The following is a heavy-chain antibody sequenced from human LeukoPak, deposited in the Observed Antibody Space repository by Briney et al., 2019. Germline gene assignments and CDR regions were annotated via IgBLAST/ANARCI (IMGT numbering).Heavy chain of an antibody. CDR2: MNPNSGNT. J-gene: IGHJ4*02. CDR1: GCTFTSYD. Sequence: APVKVSCKASGCTFTSYDINWVRQATGQGLEWMGWMNPNSGNTGYAQKFQGRVTMTRNTSISTAYMELSSLRSEDTAVYYCARGLEGATTASDYWGQGTLVTVSS. CDR3: ARGLEGATTASDY. D-gene: IGHD1-26*01. V-gene: IGHV1-8*01.